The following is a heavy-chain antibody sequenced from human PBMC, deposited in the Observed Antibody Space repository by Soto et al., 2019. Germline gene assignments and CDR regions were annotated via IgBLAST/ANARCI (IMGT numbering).Heavy chain of an antibody. Sequence: PSETLSLTCTVSGGSIRSYYWSWIRQPPGKGLEWIGYIYYSGSTKYNPSLKSRVTISVDSSKNQFSLKLDSVTAADTAVYYCARDSYFDYWGQGTLVTVSS. J-gene: IGHJ4*02. CDR3: ARDSYFDY. D-gene: IGHD2-21*01. CDR2: IYYSGST. CDR1: GGSIRSYY. V-gene: IGHV4-59*12.